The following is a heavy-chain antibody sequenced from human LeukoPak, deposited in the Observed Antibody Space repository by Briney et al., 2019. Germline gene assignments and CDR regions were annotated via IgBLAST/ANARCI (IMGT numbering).Heavy chain of an antibody. CDR2: ISSSGTNI. V-gene: IGHV3-11*04. D-gene: IGHD1-1*01. CDR1: GFTFSDYY. J-gene: IGHJ6*03. CDR3: ARANNRNDGRNYYYYYMDV. Sequence: PGGSLRLSCAASGFTFSDYYMSWIRQAPGKGLEWVSYISSSGTNIYYADSVKGRFTISRDNSKNTLYLQMNSLRAEDTAVYYCARANNRNDGRNYYYYYMDVWGKGTTVTISS.